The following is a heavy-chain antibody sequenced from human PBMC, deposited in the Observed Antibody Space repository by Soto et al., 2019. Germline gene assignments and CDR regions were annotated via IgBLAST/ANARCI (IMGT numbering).Heavy chain of an antibody. CDR2: ISYDGSNK. Sequence: GGSLRLSCAASGFTFSSYGMHWVRQAPGKGLEWVAVISYDGSNKYYADSVKGRFTISRDNSKNTLYLQMNSLRAEDTAVYYCARDNGLNLRFPQVSDNWFDPWGQGTLVTVSS. CDR1: GFTFSSYG. J-gene: IGHJ5*02. D-gene: IGHD3-3*01. CDR3: ARDNGLNLRFPQVSDNWFDP. V-gene: IGHV3-30*03.